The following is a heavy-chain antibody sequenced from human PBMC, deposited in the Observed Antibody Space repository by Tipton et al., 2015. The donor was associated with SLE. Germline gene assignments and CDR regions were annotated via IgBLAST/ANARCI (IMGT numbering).Heavy chain of an antibody. CDR2: INHSGST. V-gene: IGHV4-34*01. Sequence: TLSLTCAVYGGSISSSSSYYWAWIRQPPGKGLEWIGEINHSGSTNYNPSLKSRVTISVDTSKNQFSLKLSSVTAADTAVYYCARRGYCSGGTCYSPYFDYWGQGTLVTVSS. CDR3: ARRGYCSGGTCYSPYFDY. J-gene: IGHJ4*02. D-gene: IGHD2-15*01. CDR1: GGSISSSSSYY.